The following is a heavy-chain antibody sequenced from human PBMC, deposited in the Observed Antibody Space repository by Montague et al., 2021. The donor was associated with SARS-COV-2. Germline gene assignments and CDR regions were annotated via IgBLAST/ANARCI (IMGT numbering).Heavy chain of an antibody. CDR1: SGSISSGGYY. V-gene: IGHV4-31*03. Sequence: TLSLTCTVSSGSISSGGYYWSWIRQHPGKGLEWIGYIYYSGSTYYNPSLKSRVTISVDTSKNQFSLKLSSVTAADTAVYYCARGGTSKTIFGVVTHDLEVDVWGKGTMVTVSS. CDR3: ARGGTSKTIFGVVTHDLEVDV. CDR2: IYYSGST. D-gene: IGHD3-3*01. J-gene: IGHJ6*04.